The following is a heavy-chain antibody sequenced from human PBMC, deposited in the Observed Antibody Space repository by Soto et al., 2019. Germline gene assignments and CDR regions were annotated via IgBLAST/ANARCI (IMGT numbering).Heavy chain of an antibody. CDR2: IWSDGSNK. V-gene: IGHV3-33*01. J-gene: IGHJ4*02. D-gene: IGHD5-18*01. CDR3: ARDGVKYNYGPIDY. CDR1: GFTFSSYG. Sequence: QVQLVESGGGVVQPGRSLRLSCAASGFTFSSYGMHWVRQAPGKGLEWVAVIWSDGSNKYYADSVKGRFTISRDNSKNTLSLQMNSMRAEDTAVYYCARDGVKYNYGPIDYWGQGTLVTVSS.